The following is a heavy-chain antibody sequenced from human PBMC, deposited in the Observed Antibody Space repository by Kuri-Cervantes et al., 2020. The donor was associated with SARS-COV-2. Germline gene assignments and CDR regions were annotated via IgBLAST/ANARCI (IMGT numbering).Heavy chain of an antibody. J-gene: IGHJ4*02. Sequence: LTCAASGFTFSSYAMSWVRQAPGKGLEWVSCIKGGSGTTYYAASVKGRFTVSRDNAKNTLYLLMSSLRVEDTAMYYCARDLGVAPDFWGQGTQVTVFS. CDR2: IKGGSGTT. CDR1: GFTFSSYA. CDR3: ARDLGVAPDF. V-gene: IGHV3-23*01. D-gene: IGHD3-16*01.